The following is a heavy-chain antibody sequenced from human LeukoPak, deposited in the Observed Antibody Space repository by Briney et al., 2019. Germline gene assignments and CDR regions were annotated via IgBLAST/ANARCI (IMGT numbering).Heavy chain of an antibody. V-gene: IGHV1-18*01. CDR2: ISAYNGNT. CDR3: ARDGTRAYNWFDP. CDR1: GYTFTSYG. D-gene: IGHD1-26*01. J-gene: IGHJ5*02. Sequence: ASVKVSCKASGYTFTSYGIGWVRQVPGQGLKWMGWISAYNGNTNQAQKFQGRVTMTTDTSTSTAYMELRSLRSDDTAVYYCARDGTRAYNWFDPWGQGTLVTVSS.